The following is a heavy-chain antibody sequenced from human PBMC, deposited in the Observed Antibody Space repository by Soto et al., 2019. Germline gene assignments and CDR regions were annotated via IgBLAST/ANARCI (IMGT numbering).Heavy chain of an antibody. CDR3: ARDRIVLMVYAEHFDY. Sequence: AAVKVSCKASGYTFTSYAMHWVRQAPGQRLEWMGWINAGNGNTKYSQKFQGRVTITRDTSASTAYMELSSLRSEDTAVYYCARDRIVLMVYAEHFDYWGQGTLVTVSA. V-gene: IGHV1-3*01. CDR2: INAGNGNT. D-gene: IGHD2-8*01. J-gene: IGHJ4*02. CDR1: GYTFTSYA.